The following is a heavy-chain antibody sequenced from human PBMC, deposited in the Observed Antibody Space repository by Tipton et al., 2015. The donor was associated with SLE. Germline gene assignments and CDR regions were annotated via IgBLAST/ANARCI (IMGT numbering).Heavy chain of an antibody. CDR3: ATVNYTSGWPYSFDH. V-gene: IGHV4-61*09. CDR1: GGSVSSGSYY. J-gene: IGHJ4*02. D-gene: IGHD6-19*01. Sequence: TLSLTCTVSGGSVSSGSYYWSWVRQPAGKGLEGTGHIYTSGNTNYNPSLKNRVTISADTSKNQFSLKLTSVTAADTAVYYCATVNYTSGWPYSFDHWGQGALVTVSS. CDR2: IYTSGNT.